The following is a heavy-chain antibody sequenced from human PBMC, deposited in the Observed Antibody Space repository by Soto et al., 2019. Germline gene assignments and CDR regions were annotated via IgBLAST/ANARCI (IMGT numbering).Heavy chain of an antibody. V-gene: IGHV3-33*01. D-gene: IGHD3-3*01. Sequence: GSLRLSCAASGFTFSSYGMHWVRQAPGKGLEWVAVIWYDGSNKYYADSVKGRFTISRDNSKNTLYLQMNSLRAEDTAVYYCAREERITIFGVAPYFDYWGQGTLVTVS. J-gene: IGHJ4*02. CDR2: IWYDGSNK. CDR3: AREERITIFGVAPYFDY. CDR1: GFTFSSYG.